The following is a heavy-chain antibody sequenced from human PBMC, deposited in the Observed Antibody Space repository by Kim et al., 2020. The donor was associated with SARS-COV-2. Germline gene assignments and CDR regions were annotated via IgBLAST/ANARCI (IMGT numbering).Heavy chain of an antibody. V-gene: IGHV1-8*01. CDR3: ARVTSQRGGGPPPYEFDI. J-gene: IGHJ3*02. Sequence: ASVKVSCKASGYTFTSFDTNWVRQAPGQGLEWMGWMNPNIGNTDYAEKFQGRVTMTRNTAISTAYMELSSLRSDDTALYYCARVTSQRGGGPPPYEFDIWGQGTMVTVSS. CDR1: GYTFTSFD. CDR2: MNPNIGNT. D-gene: IGHD3-16*01.